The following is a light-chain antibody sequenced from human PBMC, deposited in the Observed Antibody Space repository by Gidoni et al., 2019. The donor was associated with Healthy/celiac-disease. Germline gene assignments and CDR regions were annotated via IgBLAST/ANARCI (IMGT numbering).Light chain of an antibody. CDR3: QQSYSTPGVT. CDR2: AAS. Sequence: DIHLTQSPSSLSASVGHSVTITCRASQSISSYLNWYQQKQGKAPKLLIYAASSLQSGVPSRFSGSGSGTDFTLTISRLQPEDLATDYCQQSYSTPGVTFGPGTKVDIK. J-gene: IGKJ3*01. CDR1: QSISSY. V-gene: IGKV1-39*01.